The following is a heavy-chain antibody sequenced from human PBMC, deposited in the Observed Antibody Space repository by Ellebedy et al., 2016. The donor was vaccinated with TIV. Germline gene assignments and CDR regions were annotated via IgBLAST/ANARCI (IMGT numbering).Heavy chain of an antibody. Sequence: GGSLRLSXAASGFTFSSYWMQWIRQAPGKGPEWVANIKQDGSAKYYVDSVKGRFTISRDNAKNSVYLQMNNLRAEDTAVYYCARRYMDVWGRGTTVTVSS. CDR1: GFTFSSYW. CDR2: IKQDGSAK. CDR3: ARRYMDV. V-gene: IGHV3-7*01. J-gene: IGHJ6*03.